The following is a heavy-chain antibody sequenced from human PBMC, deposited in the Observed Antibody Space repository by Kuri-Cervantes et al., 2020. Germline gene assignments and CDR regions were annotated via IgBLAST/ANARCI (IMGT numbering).Heavy chain of an antibody. V-gene: IGHV4-59*01. D-gene: IGHD4-17*01. CDR2: IYYSGST. CDR1: GGSIRSYY. Sequence: SETLSLTCTVSGGSIRSYYWSWIRQPPGKGLEWIGYIYYSGSTNYNPSLKSRVTISADSSKNQFSLNLSSVTAADTAVYYCAREFDYGDYGWFDSWGQGTLVTVSS. CDR3: AREFDYGDYGWFDS. J-gene: IGHJ5*01.